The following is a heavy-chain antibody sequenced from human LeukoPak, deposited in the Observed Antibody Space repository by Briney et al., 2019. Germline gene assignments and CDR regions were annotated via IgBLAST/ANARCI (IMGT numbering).Heavy chain of an antibody. CDR1: GYTFTSYY. CDR3: ARDYGDYSTPPDY. D-gene: IGHD4-17*01. CDR2: INPSGGST. J-gene: IGHJ4*02. V-gene: IGHV1-46*01. Sequence: ASGKVSCKASGYTFTSYYMHWVRQAPGQGLEWMGIINPSGGSTSYTEKFQGRVTMTRDTSTSTVYMELSSLRSEDTAVYYCARDYGDYSTPPDYWGQGTLVTVSS.